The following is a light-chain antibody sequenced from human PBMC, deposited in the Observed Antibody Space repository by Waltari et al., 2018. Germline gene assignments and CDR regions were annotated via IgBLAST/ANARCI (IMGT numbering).Light chain of an antibody. CDR1: QGVSNY. CDR3: LQHNSYPFT. Sequence: DIQMTQSPSAMSASVGDRVNITCRASQGVSNYLAWFQQKPWKVTKRLIYGSSSLQSGVPSRFSGSGSGTEFTLTISSLQPEDFATYYCLQHNSYPFTFGPGTKVDIK. V-gene: IGKV1-17*03. CDR2: GSS. J-gene: IGKJ3*01.